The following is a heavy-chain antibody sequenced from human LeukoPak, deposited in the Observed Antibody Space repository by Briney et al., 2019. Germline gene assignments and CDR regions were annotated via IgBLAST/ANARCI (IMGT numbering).Heavy chain of an antibody. CDR1: GGSISSYY. Sequence: SETLSLTCTVSGGSISSYYWSWIRQPPGKGLEWIGYIYYSGSTNYNPSLKSRVTISVDTSKNQLSLKLSSVTAADTAVYYCARDSGIGLDYWGQGTLVTVSS. V-gene: IGHV4-59*01. D-gene: IGHD2-21*01. J-gene: IGHJ4*02. CDR2: IYYSGST. CDR3: ARDSGIGLDY.